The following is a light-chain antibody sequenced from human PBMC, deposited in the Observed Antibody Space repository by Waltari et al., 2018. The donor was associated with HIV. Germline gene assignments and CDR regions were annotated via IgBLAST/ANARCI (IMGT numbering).Light chain of an antibody. CDR3: LQDFTYPRT. Sequence: AIQMTQSPSSLSASVGDRVTITCRASQGIRNDLGWYQQKSGKAPKLLIYGASSLQSGVPSRFSGSGSGTDCTLTISSLQPEDFATYYCLQDFTYPRTFGQGTKVEIK. CDR1: QGIRND. CDR2: GAS. V-gene: IGKV1-6*01. J-gene: IGKJ1*01.